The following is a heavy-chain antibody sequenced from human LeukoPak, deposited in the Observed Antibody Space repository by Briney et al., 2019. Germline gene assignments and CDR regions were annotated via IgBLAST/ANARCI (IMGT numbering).Heavy chain of an antibody. Sequence: ASVKVSCKASGYTFTGYYMHWVRQAPGQGLEWMGWINPNSGDTNYAQKFQGRVTMTRDTSISTAYMELSRLRSEDTAVYYCARVYDSSGYYLDYWGQGTLVTVSS. D-gene: IGHD3-22*01. CDR3: ARVYDSSGYYLDY. CDR2: INPNSGDT. CDR1: GYTFTGYY. J-gene: IGHJ4*02. V-gene: IGHV1-2*02.